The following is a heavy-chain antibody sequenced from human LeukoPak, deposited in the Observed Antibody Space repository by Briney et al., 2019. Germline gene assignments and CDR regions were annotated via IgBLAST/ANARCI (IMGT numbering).Heavy chain of an antibody. V-gene: IGHV1-46*01. CDR1: GYVFTSYY. CDR3: ASDGAYQPPRY. D-gene: IGHD2-2*01. J-gene: IGHJ4*02. CDR2: INPSGGRT. Sequence: ASVRVSCKASGYVFTSYYIHWMRQAPGQGLEWMGKINPSGGRTNYAQKFQDRVTLTSDTSTSTAYMDLSSLRFEDTAVYYCASDGAYQPPRYWGQGTLVTVSS.